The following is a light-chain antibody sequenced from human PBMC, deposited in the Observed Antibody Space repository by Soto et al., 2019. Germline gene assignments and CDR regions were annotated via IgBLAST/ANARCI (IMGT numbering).Light chain of an antibody. CDR2: GAS. J-gene: IGKJ2*01. CDR1: QSVGSG. V-gene: IGKV3-15*01. CDR3: QQYNNWPPYT. Sequence: EIVMTQSPATLSVSPGERATLSCRASQSVGSGLSWYQQKPGQAPRLLIYGASTRATGIPARFSGSGSGTEFTLTISSLQSEDYAVYYCQQYNNWPPYTFGQGTKV.